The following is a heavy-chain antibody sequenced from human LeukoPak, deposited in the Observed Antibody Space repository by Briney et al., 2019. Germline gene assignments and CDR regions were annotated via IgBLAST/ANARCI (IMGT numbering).Heavy chain of an antibody. CDR3: ARGNSDFDY. Sequence: GGSLRLSCAASGFTFNSYAMSWVRQAPGKGLEWVSVIYSGGSTYYADSVKGRFTISRDNSKNTLYLQMNSLRAEDTAVYYCARGNSDFDYWGQGTLVTVSS. V-gene: IGHV3-66*01. D-gene: IGHD3-10*01. J-gene: IGHJ4*02. CDR1: GFTFNSYA. CDR2: IYSGGST.